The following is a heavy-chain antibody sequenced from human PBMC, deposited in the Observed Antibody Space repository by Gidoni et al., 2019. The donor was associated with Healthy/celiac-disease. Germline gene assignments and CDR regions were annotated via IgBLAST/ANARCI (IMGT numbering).Heavy chain of an antibody. CDR2: IYWDDDK. CDR3: AHAFIAAVEGYYYGMDV. V-gene: IGHV2-5*02. D-gene: IGHD6-13*01. J-gene: IGHJ6*02. Sequence: QITLKESGPTLVKPTQTLTLTCTFSGFSLSTSGVGVGWIRQPPGKALEWLALIYWDDDKRYSPSLKSRLTITKDTSKNQVVLTMTNMDPVDTATYYCAHAFIAAVEGYYYGMDVWGQGTTVTVSS. CDR1: GFSLSTSGVG.